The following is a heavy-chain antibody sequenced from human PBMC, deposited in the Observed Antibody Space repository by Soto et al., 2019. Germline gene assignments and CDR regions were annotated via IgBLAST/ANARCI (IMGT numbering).Heavy chain of an antibody. CDR1: GGSISSYY. V-gene: IGHV4-59*01. J-gene: IGHJ5*02. CDR2: IYYSGST. CDR3: ARDGSGSYLSWFDP. D-gene: IGHD3-10*01. Sequence: TSETLSLTCTVPGGSISSYYWSWIRQPPGKGLEWIGYIYYSGSTNYNPSLKSRVTISVDTSKNQFSLKLSSVTAADTAVYYCARDGSGSYLSWFDPWGQGTLVTVSS.